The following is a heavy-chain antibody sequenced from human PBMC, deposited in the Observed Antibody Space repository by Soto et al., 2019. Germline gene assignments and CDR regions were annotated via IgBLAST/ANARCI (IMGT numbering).Heavy chain of an antibody. CDR3: AGGGGWVFDS. CDR1: GFPFGAYW. J-gene: IGHJ4*02. Sequence: EVQLVESGGDLVQPGGSVSLPGVGSGFPFGAYWMTWVRQAPGKGLEWVAVIKQDGSEKYYVDSVKGRFTISRDNAKNSLYLQMNSLRAEDSAVYFCAGGGGWVFDSWGQGTLVTVSS. D-gene: IGHD6-19*01. V-gene: IGHV3-7*01. CDR2: IKQDGSEK.